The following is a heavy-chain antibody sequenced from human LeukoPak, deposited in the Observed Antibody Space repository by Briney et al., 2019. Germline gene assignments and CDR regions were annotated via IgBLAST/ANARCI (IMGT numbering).Heavy chain of an antibody. CDR2: ISYSGGTT. J-gene: IGHJ4*02. D-gene: IGHD6-13*01. CDR1: GFTFTSYA. Sequence: GGSLRLSCASSGFTFTSYAVSWVRQAPGKGLVWVSTISYSGGTTYHTDSVKGRFTISRDISKNTVYLQMNSLKAEDTAVYYCARDEGTAAQFDYWGQGTLVTVSS. CDR3: ARDEGTAAQFDY. V-gene: IGHV3-23*01.